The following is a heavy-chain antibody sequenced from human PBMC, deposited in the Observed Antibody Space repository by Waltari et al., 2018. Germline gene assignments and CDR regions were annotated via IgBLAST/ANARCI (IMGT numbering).Heavy chain of an antibody. V-gene: IGHV1-8*01. CDR2: MNPNSGNT. J-gene: IGHJ4*02. CDR1: GYTFTSYD. CDR3: ARAGYSYGPTPLDY. D-gene: IGHD5-18*01. Sequence: KPGASVKVSCKASGYTFTSYDINWVRQATGQGLEWMGWMNPNSGNTGYAQKFQGRVTMTRNTSISTAYMELSSLRSEDTAVYYCARAGYSYGPTPLDYWGQGTLVTVSS.